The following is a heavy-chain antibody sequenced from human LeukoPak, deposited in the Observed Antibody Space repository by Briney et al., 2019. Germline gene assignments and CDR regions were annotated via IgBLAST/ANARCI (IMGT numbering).Heavy chain of an antibody. Sequence: SETLSLTCTVSGGSINIGDYYWSWIRQPPGKGLECIGYIYHSGTTYYNPSLRSRVTISVDRSKNQFSLMLSSMTAADTAVYYCARRATIFDTNYYYYMDVWGKGTTVTVSS. V-gene: IGHV4-30-2*01. CDR2: IYHSGTT. CDR3: ARRATIFDTNYYYYMDV. D-gene: IGHD3-3*02. J-gene: IGHJ6*03. CDR1: GGSINIGDYY.